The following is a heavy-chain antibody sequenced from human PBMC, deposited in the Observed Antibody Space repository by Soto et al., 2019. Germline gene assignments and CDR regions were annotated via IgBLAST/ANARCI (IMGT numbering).Heavy chain of an antibody. Sequence: SETLSLTCTVSGGSISSYYWSWIRQPPGKGLEWIGYIYYSGSTNYNPSLKSRVTISVDTSKNQFSLKLSSVTAADTAVYYCARITHNVDTAMEYYFDYWGQGTLVTVSS. CDR1: GGSISSYY. V-gene: IGHV4-59*01. CDR2: IYYSGST. CDR3: ARITHNVDTAMEYYFDY. D-gene: IGHD5-18*01. J-gene: IGHJ4*02.